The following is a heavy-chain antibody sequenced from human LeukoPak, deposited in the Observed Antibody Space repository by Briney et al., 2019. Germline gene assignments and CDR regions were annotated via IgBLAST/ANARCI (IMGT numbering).Heavy chain of an antibody. CDR2: INHSGST. V-gene: IGHV4-61*09. CDR3: ARGGGSSGWRKKQIDY. Sequence: PSQTLSLTCTVSGGSISSGSYYWSWIRQPAGKGLEWIGEINHSGSTNYNPSLKSRVTISVDTSKNQFSLKLSSVTAADTAVYYCARGGGSSGWRKKQIDYWGQGTLVTVSS. J-gene: IGHJ4*02. D-gene: IGHD6-19*01. CDR1: GGSISSGSYY.